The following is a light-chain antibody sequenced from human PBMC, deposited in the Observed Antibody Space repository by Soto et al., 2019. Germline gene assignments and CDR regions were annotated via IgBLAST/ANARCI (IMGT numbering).Light chain of an antibody. J-gene: IGLJ1*01. V-gene: IGLV2-8*01. CDR2: EVN. CDR1: SSDVGGYKY. CDR3: SSYAGLNTFGV. Sequence: QSALTQPPSASGSPGQSVTISCTGTSSDVGGYKYVSWYQQHPGKAPKLMIFEVNKRPSGVPDRFSGSKSGNTASLTVSGLQAEDEADYYCSSYAGLNTFGVFGTGTKVTVL.